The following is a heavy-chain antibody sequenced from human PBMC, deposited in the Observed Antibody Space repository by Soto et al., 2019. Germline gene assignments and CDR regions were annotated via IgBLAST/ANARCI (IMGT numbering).Heavy chain of an antibody. CDR2: ISGSGGNT. D-gene: IGHD2-15*01. V-gene: IGHV3-23*01. Sequence: PWGSLRLSCAAAGVTFSSHAMTCLRHAPGKGLEWVSSISGSGGNTYYADSVKGRFTVSRDNSKNTLYLQMNSLRAEDTAVYYCAKGGCSGGNCSPNWFAPWGQGTLVTVSS. J-gene: IGHJ5*02. CDR3: AKGGCSGGNCSPNWFAP. CDR1: GVTFSSHA.